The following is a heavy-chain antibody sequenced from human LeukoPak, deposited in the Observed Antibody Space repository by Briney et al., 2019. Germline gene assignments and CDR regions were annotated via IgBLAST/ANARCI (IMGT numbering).Heavy chain of an antibody. D-gene: IGHD2-15*01. CDR1: GDSISTSNSY. V-gene: IGHV4-39*01. CDR3: ARKWWYDWFDP. J-gene: IGHJ5*02. CDR2: IYYSGST. Sequence: SETLSLTCTVSGDSISTSNSYWGWIRQPPGKGLEWIGSIYYSGSTYYNPSLKSRVTISVDTSKNQFSLKLSSVTAADTAVYYCARKWWYDWFDPWGQGTLVTVSS.